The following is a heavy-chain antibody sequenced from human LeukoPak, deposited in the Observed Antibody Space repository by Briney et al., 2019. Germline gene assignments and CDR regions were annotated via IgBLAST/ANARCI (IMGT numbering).Heavy chain of an antibody. D-gene: IGHD3-22*01. J-gene: IGHJ4*02. CDR1: GGTFSRYA. V-gene: IGHV1-69*13. Sequence: SVKVSCKASGGTFSRYAFSWVRQAPGQGLEWLGGIIPIFGTAKYAQKFQGRVTITADEFTSTAYMELSSLRSEDTAVYFCARATEGRPNYYDSSGYYFYWGQGTLVTVSS. CDR3: ARATEGRPNYYDSSGYYFY. CDR2: IIPIFGTA.